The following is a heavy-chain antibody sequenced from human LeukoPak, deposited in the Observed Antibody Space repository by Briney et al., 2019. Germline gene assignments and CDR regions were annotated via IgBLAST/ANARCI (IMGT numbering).Heavy chain of an antibody. V-gene: IGHV3-74*01. CDR3: ASDDSSGEYDLPFGY. CDR2: ISNDGTST. CDR1: GFTFSSYA. D-gene: IGHD3-22*01. J-gene: IGHJ4*02. Sequence: SGGSLRLSCAASGFTFSSYAMHWVRQAPGKGLVWVSRISNDGTSTSYADSVKGRFTISRDNAKNTLYLQMNSLRSEDTAVYYCASDDSSGEYDLPFGYWGQGTLVTVSS.